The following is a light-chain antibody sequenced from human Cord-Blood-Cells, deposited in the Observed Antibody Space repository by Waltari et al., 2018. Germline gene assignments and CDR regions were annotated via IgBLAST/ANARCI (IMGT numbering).Light chain of an antibody. V-gene: IGLV2-8*01. CDR2: EVS. J-gene: IGLJ2*01. CDR3: SSYAGSNNLV. CDR1: SSDSGGYNY. Sequence: QSALTQPPSASGSPGKSVTIPCTRTSSDSGGYNYVSWYQQHPGKAPKHMIYEVSKRPSGVPDRFSGSKSGNTASLTVSGLQAEDEADYYCSSYAGSNNLVFGGGTKLTVL.